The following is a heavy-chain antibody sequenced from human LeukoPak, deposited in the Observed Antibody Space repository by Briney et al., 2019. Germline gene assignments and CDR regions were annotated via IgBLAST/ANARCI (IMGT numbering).Heavy chain of an antibody. CDR3: AREVESRKGYDSSGYYYNFFDYYGMDV. CDR2: TYYRSKWYN. CDR1: GDRVSSNSAA. V-gene: IGHV6-1*01. D-gene: IGHD3-22*01. J-gene: IGHJ6*02. Sequence: SQTLSLTCAISGDRVSSNSAAWNWIRPSPSRGLEWLGRTYYRSKWYNDYAVSVKSRITINPDTSKNQFPLQLNSVTPEDTAVYYCAREVESRKGYDSSGYYYNFFDYYGMDVWGQGTTVTVSS.